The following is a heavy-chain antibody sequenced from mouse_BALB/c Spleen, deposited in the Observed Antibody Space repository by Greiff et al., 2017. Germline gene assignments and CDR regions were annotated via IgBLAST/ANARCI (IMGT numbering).Heavy chain of an antibody. CDR3: ARGGTTVVEGFAY. CDR1: GFTFSSFG. J-gene: IGHJ3*01. Sequence: DVQLVESGGGLVQPGGSRKLSCAASGFTFSSFGMHWVRQAPEKGLEWVAYISSGSSTIYYADTVKGRFTISRDNPKNTLFLQMTSLRSEDTAMYYCARGGTTVVEGFAYWGQGTLVTVSA. CDR2: ISSGSSTI. V-gene: IGHV5-17*02. D-gene: IGHD1-1*01.